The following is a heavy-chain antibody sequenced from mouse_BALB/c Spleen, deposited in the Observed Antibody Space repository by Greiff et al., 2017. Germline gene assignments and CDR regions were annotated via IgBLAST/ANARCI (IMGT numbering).Heavy chain of an antibody. V-gene: IGHV14-4*02. CDR1: GFTFTGYY. CDR2: INPENGDT. J-gene: IGHJ2*01. D-gene: IGHD2-14*01. CDR3: NAAGYVGY. Sequence: DVHLVESGAELVRPGASVKLSCTASGFTFTGYYMHWVKQRPEQGLEWIGWINPENGDTEYAPKFKGKATMTADTSSNTAYLQLSSLTSEDTAVYYCNAAGYVGYWGQGTTLTVSS.